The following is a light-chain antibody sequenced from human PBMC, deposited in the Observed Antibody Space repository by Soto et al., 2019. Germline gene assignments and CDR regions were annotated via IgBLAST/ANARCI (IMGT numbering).Light chain of an antibody. CDR2: DAS. J-gene: IGKJ2*01. CDR3: QQYRGKPFT. Sequence: DIQMTQSPSTLSASVGDRVTIACRASQSIDSWLAWYQQKPGKAPKFLIYDASDLESGVPSRFSGGGSGTEFTLTISILQPDDFATYYCQQYRGKPFTFGQGTKVEIK. V-gene: IGKV1-5*01. CDR1: QSIDSW.